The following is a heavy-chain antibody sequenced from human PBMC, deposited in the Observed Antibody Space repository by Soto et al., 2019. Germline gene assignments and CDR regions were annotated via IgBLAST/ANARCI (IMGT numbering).Heavy chain of an antibody. CDR2: INPNSGGT. V-gene: IGHV1-2*04. D-gene: IGHD3-22*01. Sequence: ASVKVSCKASGYTFTGYYMHWVRQAPGQGLEWMGWINPNSGGTNYAQKFQGWVTMTRDTSISTAYMELSRLRSDGTAVYYCARATYYYDSSGPYYYYGMDVWGQGTTVTVSS. J-gene: IGHJ6*02. CDR1: GYTFTGYY. CDR3: ARATYYYDSSGPYYYYGMDV.